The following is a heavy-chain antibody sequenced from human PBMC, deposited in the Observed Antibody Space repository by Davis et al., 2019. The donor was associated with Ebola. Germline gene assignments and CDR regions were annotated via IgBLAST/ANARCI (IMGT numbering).Heavy chain of an antibody. CDR2: ISSSSSYI. J-gene: IGHJ4*02. CDR1: GFTFSSYS. Sequence: PGGSLRLSCAASGFTFSSYSMNWVRQAPGKGLEWVSSISSSSSYIYYADSVKGRFTISRDNAKNSLYLQMNSLRAEDTAVYYCASLMTTVTTGVVEIDYWGQGTLVTVSS. D-gene: IGHD4-17*01. V-gene: IGHV3-21*01. CDR3: ASLMTTVTTGVVEIDY.